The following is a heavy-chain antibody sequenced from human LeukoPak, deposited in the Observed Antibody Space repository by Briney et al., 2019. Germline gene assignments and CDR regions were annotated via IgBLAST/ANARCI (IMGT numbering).Heavy chain of an antibody. CDR1: GGSIGSSSYY. Sequence: PSETLSLTCTVSGGSIGSSSYYWGWIRQPPGKGLEWIGHIFYSGNAYYNSSLKSRVTISVDTSNNQFSLHLSSVTAADTATYYCARRGITYSGSFFAFWGQGTLVTVSS. J-gene: IGHJ4*02. V-gene: IGHV4-39*01. CDR2: IFYSGNA. D-gene: IGHD1-26*01. CDR3: ARRGITYSGSFFAF.